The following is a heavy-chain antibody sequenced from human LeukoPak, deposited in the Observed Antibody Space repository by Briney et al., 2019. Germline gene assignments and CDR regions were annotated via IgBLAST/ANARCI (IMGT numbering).Heavy chain of an antibody. CDR2: ISSSGSTI. V-gene: IGHV3-48*03. J-gene: IGHJ4*02. D-gene: IGHD3-10*01. Sequence: GGSLRLSCAASGFTFSSYEMNWVRQAPGKGLEWVSYISSSGSTIYYADSVKGRFTISRDNAKNSLYLQMNSLRAEDTAVYYCARDSGSYSEIDYWGQGTLVTVSS. CDR3: ARDSGSYSEIDY. CDR1: GFTFSSYE.